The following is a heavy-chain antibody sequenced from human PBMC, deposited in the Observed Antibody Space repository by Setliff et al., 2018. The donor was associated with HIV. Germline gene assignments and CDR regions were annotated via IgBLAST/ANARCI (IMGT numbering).Heavy chain of an antibody. CDR3: ARDAGPHYGSGPPLEY. J-gene: IGHJ4*02. Sequence: SETLSLTCTVSGGSINSYYWSWIRQPAGKGLEWIGRIYSSGSTNYNPSLKSRVTMSVDTSKNQISLKLSSVTAADTAMYYCARDAGPHYGSGPPLEYWGQGIQVTVSS. D-gene: IGHD3-10*01. CDR2: IYSSGST. V-gene: IGHV4-4*07. CDR1: GGSINSYY.